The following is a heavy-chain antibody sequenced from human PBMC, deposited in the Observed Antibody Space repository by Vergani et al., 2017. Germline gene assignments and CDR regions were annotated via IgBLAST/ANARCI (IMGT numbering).Heavy chain of an antibody. Sequence: EVQLVQSGAEAKKPGESLKISCKGSGYSFTSYWIGWVRQMPGKGLEWMGIIYPGDSDTRYSPSFQGQVTISADKSISTAYLQWSSLKASDTAMYYCASRGPYYYDSSGPPNYWGQGTLVTVSS. CDR2: IYPGDSDT. J-gene: IGHJ4*02. CDR3: ASRGPYYYDSSGPPNY. V-gene: IGHV5-51*01. CDR1: GYSFTSYW. D-gene: IGHD3-22*01.